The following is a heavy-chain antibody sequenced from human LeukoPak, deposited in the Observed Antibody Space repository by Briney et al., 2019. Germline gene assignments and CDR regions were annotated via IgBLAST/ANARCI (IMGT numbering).Heavy chain of an antibody. Sequence: SQTLSLTCAISGDSVSSNGVAWNWIRQSPSRGLEWLGRTHYAPKWYIDYAVSVKSRIIINPDTSKNQFSLHLNSVTPEDSAVYYCVRGQFSAFDVWGQGTLVTVSS. CDR1: GDSVSSNGVA. V-gene: IGHV6-1*01. J-gene: IGHJ3*01. CDR3: VRGQFSAFDV. CDR2: THYAPKWYI.